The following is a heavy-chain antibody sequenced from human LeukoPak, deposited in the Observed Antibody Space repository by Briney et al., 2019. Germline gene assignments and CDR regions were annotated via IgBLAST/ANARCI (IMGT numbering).Heavy chain of an antibody. J-gene: IGHJ4*02. Sequence: GGSLRLPCAASGFSFSSYWMHWVRQAPGKGLVWVSRINSDGSSTNYADSVKGRFTISRDNAKNTQYLQMNSLRAEDTAVYYCTRDRGDGYIYFDYWGQGTLVTVSS. D-gene: IGHD5-24*01. CDR2: INSDGSST. V-gene: IGHV3-74*01. CDR3: TRDRGDGYIYFDY. CDR1: GFSFSSYW.